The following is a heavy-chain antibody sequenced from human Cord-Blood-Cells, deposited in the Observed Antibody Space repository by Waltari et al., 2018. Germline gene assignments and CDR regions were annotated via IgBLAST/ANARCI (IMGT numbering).Heavy chain of an antibody. V-gene: IGHV3-53*01. CDR3: ARGKSGSYYSAEYFQH. J-gene: IGHJ1*01. CDR1: GFTVSSNY. D-gene: IGHD3-10*01. Sequence: EVQLVESGGGLIQPGGSLRLSCAASGFTVSSNYMSWVRQAPGKGLGWVSVIYSGGSTYYADSVKGRFTISRDNSKNTLYLQMSSLRAEDTAVYYCARGKSGSYYSAEYFQHWGQGTLVTVSS. CDR2: IYSGGST.